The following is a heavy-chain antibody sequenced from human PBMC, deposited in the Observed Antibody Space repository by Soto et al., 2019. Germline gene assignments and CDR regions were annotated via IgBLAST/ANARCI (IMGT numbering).Heavy chain of an antibody. Sequence: SSVKVSCKASGGTFSSYTISWVRQAPGQGLEWMGRIIPILGIANYAQKFQGRVTITADKSTSTAYMELRSLRSDDTAVYYCARGGGYDSSDDYYYYGMDGWGQGTTVTVSS. V-gene: IGHV1-69*02. J-gene: IGHJ6*02. CDR2: IIPILGIA. CDR3: ARGGGYDSSDDYYYYGMDG. CDR1: GGTFSSYT. D-gene: IGHD3-22*01.